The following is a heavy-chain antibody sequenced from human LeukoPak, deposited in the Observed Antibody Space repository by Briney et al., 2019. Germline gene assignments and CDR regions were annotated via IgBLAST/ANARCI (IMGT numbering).Heavy chain of an antibody. CDR2: ISAYNGNT. Sequence: GASVKVSCKASGYTFTSYGISWVRQAPGQGLEWVGWISAYNGNTNYAQKLQGRVTMTTDTSTSTAYMELRSLRSDDTAVYYCARPLVATLLGSSWFDPWGQGTLVTVSS. D-gene: IGHD5-12*01. CDR3: ARPLVATLLGSSWFDP. V-gene: IGHV1-18*01. J-gene: IGHJ5*02. CDR1: GYTFTSYG.